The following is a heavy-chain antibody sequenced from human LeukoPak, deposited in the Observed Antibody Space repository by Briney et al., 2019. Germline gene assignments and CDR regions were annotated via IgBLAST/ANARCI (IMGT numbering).Heavy chain of an antibody. V-gene: IGHV3-7*01. CDR2: INHDGNEK. Sequence: GGSLRLSCAVSGFTFSDYWMSWVRQPPGKGLEWVANINHDGNEKYYVDSVMGRFTISRDSAKNSLYLQMYSLSVEDTAVYFCARSPATGTTDFWGQGTLVTVSS. J-gene: IGHJ4*02. CDR3: ARSPATGTTDF. CDR1: GFTFSDYW. D-gene: IGHD1-7*01.